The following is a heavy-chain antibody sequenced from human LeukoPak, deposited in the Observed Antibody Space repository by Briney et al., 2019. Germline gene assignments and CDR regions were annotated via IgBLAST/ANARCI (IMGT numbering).Heavy chain of an antibody. D-gene: IGHD6-25*01. V-gene: IGHV3-66*01. J-gene: IGHJ4*02. CDR3: ARDRHIAAAGYYFDY. CDR1: GFTGSSNY. CDR2: IYSGGST. Sequence: GSLRLSCAASGFTGSSNYMSWVRQAPGKGLGWGSVIYSGGSTYYADSVKGRFTISRDNSKNTLYLQMNSLRVEDTAVYYCARDRHIAAAGYYFDYWGQGTLVTVSS.